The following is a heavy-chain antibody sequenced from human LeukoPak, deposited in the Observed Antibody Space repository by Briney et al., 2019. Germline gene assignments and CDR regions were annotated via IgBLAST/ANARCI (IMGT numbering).Heavy chain of an antibody. J-gene: IGHJ1*01. Sequence: SETLSLTCSVSGDSVSRSDSYWDWIRQPPGKGLEWTGTIYYSGRTYYSPSLKSRVTMSVDPSNNQFPLNLRSVTAADTAVYYCARRRYYDGSGYLEWGQGTLLSVSS. D-gene: IGHD3-22*01. V-gene: IGHV4-39*01. CDR3: ARRRYYDGSGYLE. CDR1: GDSVSRSDSY. CDR2: IYYSGRT.